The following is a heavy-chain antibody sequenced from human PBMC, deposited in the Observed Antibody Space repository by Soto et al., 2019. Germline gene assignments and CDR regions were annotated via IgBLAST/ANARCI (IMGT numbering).Heavy chain of an antibody. Sequence: ASETLSLTCAVYGGSFSGYYWSWIRQPPGKGLEWIGEINHSGSTNYNPSLKGRVTISVDTSKNQFSLKLSSVTAADTAVYYCARVYYGSGSYLVRRYNWFDPWGQGTLVNVSS. D-gene: IGHD3-10*01. J-gene: IGHJ5*02. CDR1: GGSFSGYY. V-gene: IGHV4-34*01. CDR3: ARVYYGSGSYLVRRYNWFDP. CDR2: INHSGST.